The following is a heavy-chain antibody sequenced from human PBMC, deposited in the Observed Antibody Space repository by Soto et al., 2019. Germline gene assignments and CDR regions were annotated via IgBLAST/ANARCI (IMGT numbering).Heavy chain of an antibody. Sequence: QVQLVESGGGVVQPGRSLRLSCAASGFTFSSYGMHWVRQAPGKGLEWVAVIWYDGSNKYYADSVKGRFTISRDNSKNTLYLQMNSLRAEDTAVYYCARRGGFGETSKGYYYYGMDVWGQGTTVTVSS. CDR3: ARRGGFGETSKGYYYYGMDV. D-gene: IGHD3-10*01. V-gene: IGHV3-33*01. CDR1: GFTFSSYG. CDR2: IWYDGSNK. J-gene: IGHJ6*02.